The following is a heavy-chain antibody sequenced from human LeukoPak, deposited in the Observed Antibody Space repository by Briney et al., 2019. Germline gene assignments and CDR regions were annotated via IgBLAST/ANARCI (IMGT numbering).Heavy chain of an antibody. CDR3: ARERLAVAGESV. CDR2: IIPIFGTA. D-gene: IGHD6-19*01. Sequence: ASVKVSCKASGGTFSGYAISWVRQAPGQGLEWMGGIIPIFGTANYAQKFQGRVTITADESTSTAYMELSSLRSEDTAVYYCARERLAVAGESVWGQGTLVTVSS. V-gene: IGHV1-69*13. CDR1: GGTFSGYA. J-gene: IGHJ4*02.